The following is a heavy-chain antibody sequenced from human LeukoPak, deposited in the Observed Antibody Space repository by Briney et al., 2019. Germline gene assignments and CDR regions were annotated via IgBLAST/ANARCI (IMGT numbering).Heavy chain of an antibody. J-gene: IGHJ4*02. CDR1: GFNLSNFR. Sequence: GSLRLSFSGPGFNLSNFRVPRVRQASGKGLVLVLTICTDGSNTNYADSVKGRFTISRDNAQNTVYLQMNSLRSEDTAVYYCARDMFDWLFEDLEIGVSFDSWGQGTLVTVSS. V-gene: IGHV3-74*01. CDR2: ICTDGSNT. D-gene: IGHD3-9*01. CDR3: ARDMFDWLFEDLEIGVSFDS.